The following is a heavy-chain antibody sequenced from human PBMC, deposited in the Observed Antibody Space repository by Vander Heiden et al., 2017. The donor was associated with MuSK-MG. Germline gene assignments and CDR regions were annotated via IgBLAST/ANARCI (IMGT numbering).Heavy chain of an antibody. Sequence: QITLTESGPTLVRPTQTLTLTCTFSGFSLSTTGMGVAWIRQPPGKALEWLALIYWDGDQRYSPSLRGRLTITKDTSRNQVVLAVTNVDPVDTATYYCAHKGLLAARPGHYFGSWGQGTQVTVSS. D-gene: IGHD6-6*01. CDR1: GFSLSTTGMG. V-gene: IGHV2-5*02. CDR3: AHKGLLAARPGHYFGS. J-gene: IGHJ4*02. CDR2: IYWDGDQ.